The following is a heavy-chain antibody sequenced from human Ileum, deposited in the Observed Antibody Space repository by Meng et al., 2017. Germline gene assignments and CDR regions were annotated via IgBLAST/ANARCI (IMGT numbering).Heavy chain of an antibody. J-gene: IGHJ3*01. D-gene: IGHD4-17*01. CDR2: VTGGGGVT. CDR3: AKDPNGDYLGAFDF. Sequence: GGSLRLSCAGSGFTFSNYGMVWIRQAAGKGLEWVSSVTGGGGVTHYAESVKGRFSISRDNSKNTLYLQMNGLRDEDTAVYYCAKDPNGDYLGAFDFWGLGTMVTVSS. V-gene: IGHV3-23*01. CDR1: GFTFSNYG.